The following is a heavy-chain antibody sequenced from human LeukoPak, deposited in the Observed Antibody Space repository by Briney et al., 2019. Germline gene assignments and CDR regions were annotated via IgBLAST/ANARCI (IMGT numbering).Heavy chain of an antibody. CDR3: ARDSSRDPPFDY. D-gene: IGHD6-13*01. J-gene: IGHJ4*02. Sequence: ASVTVSCKASGYTFTSYYMHWVRQAPGQGLEWMGIINPSGGSTSYAQKFQGRVTMTRDTSTSTVYMELSSLRSEDTAVYYCARDSSRDPPFDYWGQGTLVTVSS. V-gene: IGHV1-46*01. CDR1: GYTFTSYY. CDR2: INPSGGST.